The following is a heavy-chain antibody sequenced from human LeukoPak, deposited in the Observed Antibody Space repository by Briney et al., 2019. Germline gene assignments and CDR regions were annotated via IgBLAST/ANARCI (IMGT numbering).Heavy chain of an antibody. D-gene: IGHD3-10*02. CDR3: AKGSQSPSLFAGAFDI. J-gene: IGHJ3*02. CDR1: GFTFSNYA. Sequence: GGSLRLSCAASGFTFSNYAMSWVRQAPGKGLEWVSVISGSGGSTYYADSVKGRFTISRDNSKNTLYLQMNSVRAEDTAVYYCAKGSQSPSLFAGAFDIWGQGTMVTVSS. V-gene: IGHV3-23*01. CDR2: ISGSGGST.